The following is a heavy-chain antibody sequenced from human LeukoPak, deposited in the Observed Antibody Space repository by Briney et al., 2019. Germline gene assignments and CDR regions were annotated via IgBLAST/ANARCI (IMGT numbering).Heavy chain of an antibody. CDR3: ARAVGRWELREPHYYYYMDV. J-gene: IGHJ6*03. CDR1: GFTFSSYG. Sequence: PGRSLRLSCAASGFTFSSYGMHWVRQAPGKGLEWVAVISYDGSNKYYADSVKGRFTISRDNSKNTLYLQMNSLRAEDTAVYYCARAVGRWELREPHYYYYMDVWGKGTTVTVSS. D-gene: IGHD1-26*01. V-gene: IGHV3-30*03. CDR2: ISYDGSNK.